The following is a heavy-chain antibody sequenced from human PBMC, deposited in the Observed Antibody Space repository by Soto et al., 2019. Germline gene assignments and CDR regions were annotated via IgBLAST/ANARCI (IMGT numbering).Heavy chain of an antibody. CDR3: ARGATMVRGVRPNYYYYYMDV. V-gene: IGHV4-34*01. J-gene: IGHJ6*03. D-gene: IGHD3-10*01. CDR1: GGYFSGYY. Sequence: SETMCLTSAVYGGYFSGYYWSWIRQPTGKGLEWIGEINHSGSTNYNPSLKSRVTISVDTSKNQFSLKLSSVTAADTAVYYCARGATMVRGVRPNYYYYYMDVWGKGTTVTVSS. CDR2: INHSGST.